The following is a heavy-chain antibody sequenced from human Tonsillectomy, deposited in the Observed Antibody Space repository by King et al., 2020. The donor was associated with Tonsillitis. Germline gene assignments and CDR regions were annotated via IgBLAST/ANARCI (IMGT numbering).Heavy chain of an antibody. D-gene: IGHD3-10*01. CDR3: ARVRDYYYYMDV. CDR2: INHSGST. V-gene: IGHV4-34*01. CDR1: GGSFSGYY. J-gene: IGHJ6*03. Sequence: VQLQQWGAGLLKPSETLSLTCAVYGGSFSGYYWSWIRQPPGKGLEWIGEINHSGSTNYNPSLKSRVTISVDTSKNQFSLKLSSVSAADTAVYYCARVRDYYYYMDVWGKGTTVTVSS.